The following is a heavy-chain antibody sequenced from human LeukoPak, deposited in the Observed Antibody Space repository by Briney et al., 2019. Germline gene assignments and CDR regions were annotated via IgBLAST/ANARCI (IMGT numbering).Heavy chain of an antibody. D-gene: IGHD6-6*01. CDR2: INPSGGST. CDR1: GYTLTAYY. V-gene: IGHV1-46*01. CDR3: ARCLYSNSCDY. J-gene: IGHJ4*02. Sequence: ASVKVSCKSSGYTLTAYYMHWVRQAPGQGLEWMGIINPSGGSTTYAQKFQGRVTMTRDTSTSTVYMELSSLRSEDTAVYCCARCLYSNSCDYWGQGTLVTVSS.